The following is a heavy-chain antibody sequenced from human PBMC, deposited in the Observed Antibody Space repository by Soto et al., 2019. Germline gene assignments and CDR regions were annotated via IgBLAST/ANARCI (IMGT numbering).Heavy chain of an antibody. CDR3: ASPLGYYDSSGLRRDAFDI. V-gene: IGHV5-10-1*01. CDR1: GYSFTSYW. Sequence: PGESLKISCKGSGYSFTSYWISWVRQMPGKGLEWMGRIDPSDSYTNYSPSFQGHVTISADKSISTAYLQWSSLKASDTAMYYCASPLGYYDSSGLRRDAFDIWGQGTMVTVS. CDR2: IDPSDSYT. D-gene: IGHD3-22*01. J-gene: IGHJ3*02.